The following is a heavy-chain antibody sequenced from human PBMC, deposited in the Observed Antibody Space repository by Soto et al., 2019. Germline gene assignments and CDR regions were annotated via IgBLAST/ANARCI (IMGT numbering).Heavy chain of an antibody. D-gene: IGHD5-18*01. CDR2: ISYDGSNK. CDR3: AKGDTGYGMDV. CDR1: GFTFSSYG. Sequence: PGGSLRLSCAASGFTFSSYGMXWVRQAPGKGLEWVAVISYDGSNKYYADSVKGRFTISRDNSKNTLYLQMNSLRAEDTAVYYCAKGDTGYGMDVWGQGTTVTVSS. V-gene: IGHV3-30*18. J-gene: IGHJ6*02.